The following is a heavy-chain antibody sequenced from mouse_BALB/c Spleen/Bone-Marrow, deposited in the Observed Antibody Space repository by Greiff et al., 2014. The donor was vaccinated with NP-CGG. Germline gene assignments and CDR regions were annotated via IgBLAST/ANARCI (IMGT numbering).Heavy chain of an antibody. CDR2: IFPGDGDT. V-gene: IGHV1-87*01. CDR1: GYTFTSYW. CDR3: ARGNGNYCIDY. Sequence: GKFSCKASGYTFTSYWMQWVKQRPGQGLEWIGAIFPGDGDTRHPQKFKGKAPFTSDKSYNTSYMQMSRCASKASAVYYCARGNGNYCIDYWGQGTSVTVSS. J-gene: IGHJ2*02. D-gene: IGHD2-1*01.